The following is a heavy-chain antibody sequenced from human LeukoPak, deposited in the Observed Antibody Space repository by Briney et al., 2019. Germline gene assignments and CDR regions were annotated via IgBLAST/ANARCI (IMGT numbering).Heavy chain of an antibody. V-gene: IGHV3-23*01. J-gene: IGHJ4*02. CDR2: ISGSGGST. D-gene: IGHD6-13*01. CDR3: AKVSVSSSWSHFDY. Sequence: GGSLRLSCAASGFTFSSYAMNWVRQAPGKGLEWVSAISGSGGSTYYADSVKGRFTISRDNSKNTLYLQMNSLRAEDTAVYYCAKVSVSSSWSHFDYWGQGTLVTVSS. CDR1: GFTFSSYA.